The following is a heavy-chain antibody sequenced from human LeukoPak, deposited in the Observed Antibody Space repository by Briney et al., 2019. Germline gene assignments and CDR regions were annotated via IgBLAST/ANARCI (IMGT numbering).Heavy chain of an antibody. V-gene: IGHV3-7*03. CDR3: AEEILFGGFNRY. CDR1: GFIFSNYW. D-gene: IGHD2-15*01. J-gene: IGHJ4*02. Sequence: GGSLRLSCAASGFIFSNYWMSWVRQAPGKGLEWVANIKEDESEKYCVDSVKGRFTISRDNAKNSLFLQMSSLRAEDTAVYYCAEEILFGGFNRYWGQGTLVTVSS. CDR2: IKEDESEK.